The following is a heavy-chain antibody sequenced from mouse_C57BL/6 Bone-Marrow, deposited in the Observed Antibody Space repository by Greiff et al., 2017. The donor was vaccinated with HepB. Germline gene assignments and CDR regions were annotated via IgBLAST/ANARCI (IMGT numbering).Heavy chain of an antibody. J-gene: IGHJ4*01. V-gene: IGHV5-15*01. CDR3: ARLYYGSSHYYAMDY. CDR2: ISNLAYSI. Sequence: EVNVVESGGGLVQPGGSLKLSCAASGFTFSDYGMAWVRQAPRKGPEWVAFISNLAYSIYYADTVTGRFTISRENAKNTLYLEMSSLRSEDTAMYYCARLYYGSSHYYAMDYWGQGTSVTVSS. CDR1: GFTFSDYG. D-gene: IGHD1-1*01.